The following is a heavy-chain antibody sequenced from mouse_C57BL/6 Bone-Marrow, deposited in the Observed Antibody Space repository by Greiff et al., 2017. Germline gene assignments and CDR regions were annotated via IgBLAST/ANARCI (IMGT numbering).Heavy chain of an antibody. J-gene: IGHJ3*01. CDR3: TRIAY. V-gene: IGHV14-4*01. Sequence: VQLQQSGAELVRPGASVKLSCTASGFNIKDDYMHWVKQRPEQGLEWIGWIDPENGDTAYAAKFQGKATITVDTSSNTAYLQLSSLTSDDTAVYYGTRIAYWGQGTLVTVSA. CDR2: IDPENGDT. CDR1: GFNIKDDY.